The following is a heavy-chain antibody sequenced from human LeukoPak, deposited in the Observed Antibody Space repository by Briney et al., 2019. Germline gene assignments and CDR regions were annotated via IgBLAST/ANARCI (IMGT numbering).Heavy chain of an antibody. Sequence: GRPLRLSCAASGFTFSSYGMHWVRQAPGKGLEWVAVISYDGSNKYYADSVKGRFTISRDNSKNTLYLQMNSLRAEDTAVYYCAKDLTIFGGRGMDVWGQGTTVTVSS. CDR1: GFTFSSYG. CDR2: ISYDGSNK. CDR3: AKDLTIFGGRGMDV. J-gene: IGHJ6*02. D-gene: IGHD3-3*01. V-gene: IGHV3-30*18.